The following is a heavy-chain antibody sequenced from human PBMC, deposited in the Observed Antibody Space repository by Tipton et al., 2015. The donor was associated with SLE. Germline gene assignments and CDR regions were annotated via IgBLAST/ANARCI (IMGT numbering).Heavy chain of an antibody. D-gene: IGHD3-22*01. CDR2: IYYSGST. J-gene: IGHJ3*02. CDR1: GGSISSSSYY. Sequence: TLSLTCTVSGGSISSSSYYWGWIRQPPGKGLEWIGSIYYSGSTYYNPSLKSRVTISVDRSKNQFSLKLSSVTAADTAVYYCARDSNYDSSGYYAFDIWGQGTMVTVSS. V-gene: IGHV4-39*07. CDR3: ARDSNYDSSGYYAFDI.